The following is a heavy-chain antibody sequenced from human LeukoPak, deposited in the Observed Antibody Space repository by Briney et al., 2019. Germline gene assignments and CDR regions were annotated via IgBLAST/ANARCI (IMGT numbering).Heavy chain of an antibody. D-gene: IGHD1-26*01. CDR1: AFHLNCNY. J-gene: IGHJ6*03. CDR2: IYTAGTT. V-gene: IGHV3-66*01. Sequence: GSLKIFRATSAFHLNCNYLSRVRPAPGEGLEWVSVIYTAGTTYYADSVKGRFTISRDNSKNTLYLQMSSLRAEDTAVYYCGGYGGRYPYYMDVWGKGTTVTISS. CDR3: GGYGGRYPYYMDV.